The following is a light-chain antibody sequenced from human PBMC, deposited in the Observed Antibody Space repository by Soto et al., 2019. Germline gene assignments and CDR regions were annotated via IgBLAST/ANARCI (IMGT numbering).Light chain of an antibody. CDR1: QSVSSY. V-gene: IGKV3-11*01. Sequence: EVVLTQSPGTLSLSPGERVTLSCRASQSVSSYLAWYHQKPGQAPRLLIYDASNRATGIPARFSGSGSGTDFTLTISSLEPEDFAVYYCQQRSNWLTFGGGTKVEIK. J-gene: IGKJ4*01. CDR3: QQRSNWLT. CDR2: DAS.